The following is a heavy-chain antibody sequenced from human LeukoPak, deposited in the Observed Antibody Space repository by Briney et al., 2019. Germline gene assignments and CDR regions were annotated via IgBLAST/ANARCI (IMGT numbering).Heavy chain of an antibody. CDR2: INPNSGGT. CDR3: ARVGRDYYDSRGYYYFDY. Sequence: ASVKVSCKASGYTFTGYYMHWVRQAPGRGLEWMGWINPNSGGTNYAQKFHGRVTMTRDTSISTAYMKLSRLRSDDTAVYYCARVGRDYYDSRGYYYFDYWGHGTLVTVSS. CDR1: GYTFTGYY. V-gene: IGHV1-2*02. J-gene: IGHJ4*01. D-gene: IGHD3-22*01.